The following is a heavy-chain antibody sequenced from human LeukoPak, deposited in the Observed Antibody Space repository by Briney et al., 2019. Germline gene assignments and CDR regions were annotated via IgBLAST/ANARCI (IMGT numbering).Heavy chain of an antibody. J-gene: IGHJ4*02. CDR2: IYYSGST. Sequence: PSETLSLTCTVSGGPIRSYYWSWIRQPPGKGLEWIGYIYYSGSTNYNPSLKSRVTISVDTSKNQLFLKLSSVTAADTAVYHCARLFGGVAWYSDYWGQGALVTVSS. D-gene: IGHD3-16*01. CDR1: GGPIRSYY. V-gene: IGHV4-59*01. CDR3: ARLFGGVAWYSDY.